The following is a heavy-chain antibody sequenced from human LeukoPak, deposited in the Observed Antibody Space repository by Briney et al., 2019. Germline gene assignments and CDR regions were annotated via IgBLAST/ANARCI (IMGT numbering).Heavy chain of an antibody. CDR2: IYPGDSDT. Sequence: GESLKISCKGSGYDFPSYWIAWVRQVPGRGLEWMGIIYPGDSDTKYSPAFQGQVTISADKSISTAYLQWSSLKASDTAMYYCARRAAVVGTEFDPWGQGTLVTVSS. D-gene: IGHD6-19*01. CDR1: GYDFPSYW. CDR3: ARRAAVVGTEFDP. V-gene: IGHV5-51*01. J-gene: IGHJ5*02.